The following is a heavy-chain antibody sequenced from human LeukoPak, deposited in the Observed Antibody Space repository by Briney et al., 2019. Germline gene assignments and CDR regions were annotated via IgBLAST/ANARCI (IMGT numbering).Heavy chain of an antibody. Sequence: GGSLRLSCAASGFTFSSYGMSWVRQAPGKGLEWVSAITGSGGTTYYADSVKGRFTISRDNSKNTLYMQMNSLRAEDTAVYYCARSPGYDFWSGYHYFDYWGQGTLVTVSS. V-gene: IGHV3-23*01. CDR2: ITGSGGTT. CDR3: ARSPGYDFWSGYHYFDY. D-gene: IGHD3-3*01. J-gene: IGHJ4*02. CDR1: GFTFSSYG.